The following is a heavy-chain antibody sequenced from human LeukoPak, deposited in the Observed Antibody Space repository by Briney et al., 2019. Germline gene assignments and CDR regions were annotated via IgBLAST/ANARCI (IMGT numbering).Heavy chain of an antibody. CDR1: GGSISSGGYY. V-gene: IGHV4-30-2*01. CDR3: ARDRPYQQQLVTSAFDI. Sequence: SETLSLTCTVSGGSISSGGYYWSWIRQPPGKGLEWIGYIYHSGSTYYNPSLKSRVTISVDRSKNQFSLKLSSVAAADTAVYYCARDRPYQQQLVTSAFDIWGQGTMVTVSS. J-gene: IGHJ3*02. D-gene: IGHD6-13*01. CDR2: IYHSGST.